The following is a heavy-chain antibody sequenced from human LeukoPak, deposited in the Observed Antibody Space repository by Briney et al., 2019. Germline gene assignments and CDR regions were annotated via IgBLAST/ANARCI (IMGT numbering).Heavy chain of an antibody. V-gene: IGHV3-21*01. CDR2: ISSSSSYI. J-gene: IGHJ4*02. Sequence: PGGSLRLSCAASGFTFSSYSMDWVRQAPGKGLEWVSSISSSSSYIYYADSVKGRFTISRDNSKNTLYLKMNSLRAEDTAVYYCAKEGSNGDFDYWGQGTLVTVSS. CDR3: AKEGSNGDFDY. CDR1: GFTFSSYS. D-gene: IGHD1-26*01.